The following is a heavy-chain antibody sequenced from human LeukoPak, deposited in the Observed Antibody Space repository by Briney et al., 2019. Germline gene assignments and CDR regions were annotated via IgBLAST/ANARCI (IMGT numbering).Heavy chain of an antibody. V-gene: IGHV4-4*07. J-gene: IGHJ4*02. CDR3: ARDNCGGDCFHDY. CDR1: GASISDYY. D-gene: IGHD2-21*02. CDR2: LYTRGST. Sequence: PSETLPLTCTVSGASISDYYWSWIRQSAGKGLEWIGHLYTRGSTNYNPSLKSRVTMSVDTSKNQFSLRLNSLTAADTAIYYCARDNCGGDCFHDYWGQGTLVTVSS.